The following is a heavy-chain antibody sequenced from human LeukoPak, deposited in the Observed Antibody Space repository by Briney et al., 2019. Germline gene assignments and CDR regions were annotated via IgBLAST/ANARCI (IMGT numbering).Heavy chain of an antibody. D-gene: IGHD2-8*01. V-gene: IGHV1-69-2*01. CDR1: GYTFTDYY. CDR3: GKSDIILVYQPGSWSDP. J-gene: IGHJ5*02. CDR2: VDPEDGET. Sequence: GASVKVSCKASGYTFTDYYMHWVQQAPGKGLEWMGRVDPEDGETIYAEKFQGRVTITADTSTDTAYMELSSLRAEDTAVYYCGKSDIILVYQPGSWSDPWGQGTLVTVSS.